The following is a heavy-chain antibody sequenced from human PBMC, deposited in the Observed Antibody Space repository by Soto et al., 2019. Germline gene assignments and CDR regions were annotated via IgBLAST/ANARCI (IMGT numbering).Heavy chain of an antibody. CDR1: GYTFTSYG. CDR2: ISAYNGNP. V-gene: IGHV1-18*01. Sequence: QVQLVQSGAEVKKPGASVKVSCKASGYTFTSYGISWVRQAPGQGLEWMGWISAYNGNPNYAQKLQGRVTMTTDTSTSQASMGLRSLRSDDTAVYYCARDAPYYYDSSGYFLHWGRGTMVTVSS. D-gene: IGHD3-22*01. CDR3: ARDAPYYYDSSGYFLH. J-gene: IGHJ3*01.